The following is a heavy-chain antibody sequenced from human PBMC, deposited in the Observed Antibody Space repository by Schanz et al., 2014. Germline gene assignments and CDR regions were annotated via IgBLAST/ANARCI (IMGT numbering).Heavy chain of an antibody. CDR2: INSNTGNP. CDR1: GYTFTSNA. V-gene: IGHV7-4-1*02. CDR3: ARRGIRGVFSSFDY. D-gene: IGHD3-10*01. J-gene: IGHJ4*02. Sequence: QVHLVQSGSELKKPGASVKVSCKASGYTFTSNALNWVRQAPGQGLEWMGWINSNTGNPTYAPAFTGRFVFSLDTSVSTAYLQIIGLQAEDSAVYYCARRGIRGVFSSFDYWGLGTLVTVSS.